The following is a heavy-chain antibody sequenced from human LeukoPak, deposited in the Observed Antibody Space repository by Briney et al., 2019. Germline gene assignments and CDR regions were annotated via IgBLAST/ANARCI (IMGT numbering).Heavy chain of an antibody. J-gene: IGHJ4*02. CDR3: AGVHYGRVENDY. V-gene: IGHV3-11*04. D-gene: IGHD3-10*01. CDR1: GFTFSDYS. CDR2: ISDTAKTI. Sequence: GGSLRPSCAASGFTFSDYSMSWIRQAPGKGLEWISDISDTAKTIHYADSVRGRFTISRDNAKNSLYLQMNSLRDEDTAVYYCAGVHYGRVENDYWGQGTLVTVSS.